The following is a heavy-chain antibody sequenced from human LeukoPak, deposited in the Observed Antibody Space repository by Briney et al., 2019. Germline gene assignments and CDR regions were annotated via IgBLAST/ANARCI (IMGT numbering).Heavy chain of an antibody. V-gene: IGHV4-39*01. J-gene: IGHJ5*01. CDR1: DGSISSGYYY. CDR3: ARQPKSCAPGIFITGKACWFDS. CDR2: IYYSGTT. Sequence: SETLSLTCSVSDGSISSGYYYWAWIRQPPGKGPEWIGSIYYSGTTYPNSSLKSRVTISVGTSKNQFSLKLSSVTAADTAVYYCARQPKSCAPGIFITGKACWFDSWGQGTLVTVSP. D-gene: IGHD3-10*01.